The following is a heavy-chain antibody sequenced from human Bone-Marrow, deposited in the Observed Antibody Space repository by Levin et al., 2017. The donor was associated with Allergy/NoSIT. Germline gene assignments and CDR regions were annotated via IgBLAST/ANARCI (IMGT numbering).Heavy chain of an antibody. J-gene: IGHJ4*02. CDR1: GGSFSGSY. CDR3: ARGDIQLYGVGYFDY. CDR2: INHSGST. V-gene: IGHV4-34*01. D-gene: IGHD5-18*01. Sequence: SQTLSLTCAVYGGSFSGSYWSWIRQPPGKGLEWIGEINHSGSTNYNPSLKSRVTISVDTSKNQFSLKLSSVTAADTAVYYCARGDIQLYGVGYFDYWGQGTLVTVSS.